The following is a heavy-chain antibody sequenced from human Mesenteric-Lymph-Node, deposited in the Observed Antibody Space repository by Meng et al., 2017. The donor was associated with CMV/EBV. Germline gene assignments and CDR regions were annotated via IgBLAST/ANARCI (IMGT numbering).Heavy chain of an antibody. D-gene: IGHD3-3*01. J-gene: IGHJ4*02. CDR2: ISGSSGST. CDR3: AKDWRFLEWFFDY. CDR1: GFTFSTFA. Sequence: VASGFTFSTFAMSWVRQAPGKGLEWVSAISGSSGSTYYADSVKGRFTISRDNFKNTLYLQMNSLRAEDTAVYYCAKDWRFLEWFFDYWGQGTLVTVSS. V-gene: IGHV3-23*01.